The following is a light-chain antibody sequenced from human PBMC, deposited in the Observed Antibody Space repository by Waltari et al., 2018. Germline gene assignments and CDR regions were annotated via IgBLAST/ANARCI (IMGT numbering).Light chain of an antibody. CDR2: RAS. J-gene: IGKJ2*01. Sequence: ETLMTQSPATLSVSPGERVTLSCRASQSVTTNLAWYQQKPGQAPRLLIYRASTRATGVPARFSGSGSGTEFTLTINALQSEDCAVYYCHQYNNWPPNTFGQVTLLEIK. CDR3: HQYNNWPPNT. CDR1: QSVTTN. V-gene: IGKV3-15*01.